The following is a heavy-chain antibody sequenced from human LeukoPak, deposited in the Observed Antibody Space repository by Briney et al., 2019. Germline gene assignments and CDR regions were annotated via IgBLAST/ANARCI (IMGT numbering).Heavy chain of an antibody. CDR2: INANSGDT. Sequence: ASVKVSCKASGYTFTGYYMHWVRQAPGQGLEWMGWINANSGDTDYAQKFQGRVTMTRDTSIRTAYTELSRLTSDDTAVYYCGRDFYFDYWGQGTLVTVSS. V-gene: IGHV1-2*02. CDR3: GRDFYFDY. J-gene: IGHJ4*02. CDR1: GYTFTGYY.